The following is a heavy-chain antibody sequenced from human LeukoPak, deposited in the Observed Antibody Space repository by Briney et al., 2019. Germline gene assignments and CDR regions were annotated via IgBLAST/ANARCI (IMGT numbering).Heavy chain of an antibody. CDR1: GGTFSSYA. J-gene: IGHJ4*02. Sequence: ASVKVSCKASGGTFSSYAISWVRQAPGQGLEWMGWLNPNSGDTTYSQRFQDRVTMTRDTSINTAYMELSSLTSDDTAVYYCASGSGSQDYWGQGTLVTVSS. V-gene: IGHV1-2*02. D-gene: IGHD1-26*01. CDR2: LNPNSGDT. CDR3: ASGSGSQDY.